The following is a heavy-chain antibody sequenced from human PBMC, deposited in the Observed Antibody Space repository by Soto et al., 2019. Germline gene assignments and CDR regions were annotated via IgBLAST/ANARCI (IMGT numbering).Heavy chain of an antibody. D-gene: IGHD3-3*01. CDR2: ISYDGSNK. J-gene: IGHJ4*02. V-gene: IGHV3-30*18. CDR3: AKDPRPDFWSGFSLSGFDY. Sequence: GGSLRLSCAASGFTFSSYGMHWVRQAPGKGLEWVAVISYDGSNKYYADSVKGRFTICRDNSKNTLYLQMNSLRAEDSAVYYCAKDPRPDFWSGFSLSGFDYWGQGTLVTVSS. CDR1: GFTFSSYG.